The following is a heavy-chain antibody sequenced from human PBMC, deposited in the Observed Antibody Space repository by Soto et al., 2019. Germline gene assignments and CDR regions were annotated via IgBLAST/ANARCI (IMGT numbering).Heavy chain of an antibody. V-gene: IGHV5-51*01. D-gene: IGHD4-17*01. CDR1: GYSFTNYW. J-gene: IGHJ5*02. CDR2: IYPSDSTA. CDR3: ARHGFYGDYSSNYFDP. Sequence: GESLKISCKGSGYSFTNYWVAWMRQMPGEGLEYMGIIYPSDSTARYSPSFQGQVTFSVDKSISTAYLQWNSLKASDTAMYYCARHGFYGDYSSNYFDPWGQGTLVTVSS.